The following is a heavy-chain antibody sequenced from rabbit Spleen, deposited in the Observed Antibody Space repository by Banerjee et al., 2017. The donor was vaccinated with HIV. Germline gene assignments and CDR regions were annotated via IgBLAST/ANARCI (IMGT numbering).Heavy chain of an antibody. CDR2: IYTSSSTT. D-gene: IGHD3-1*01. CDR3: AREGSITTFAFDL. J-gene: IGHJ4*01. Sequence: QQQLEESGGGLVKPGGTLTLTCKASGIDFSYYYYMCWVRQAPGKGLEWIACIYTSSSTTWYASWVNGRFTISKTSSTTVTLQMTSLTVADTATYFCAREGSITTFAFDLWGPGTLVTVS. V-gene: IGHV1S43*01. CDR1: GIDFSYYYY.